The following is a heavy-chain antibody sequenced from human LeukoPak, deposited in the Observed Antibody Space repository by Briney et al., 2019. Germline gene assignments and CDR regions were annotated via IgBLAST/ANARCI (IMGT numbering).Heavy chain of an antibody. Sequence: GGSLRLSCAASGFTVSSNYVSWVRQAPGKGLEWVSSISSSSYIYYADSVKGRFTISRDNAKNSLYLQMNSLRAEDTAVYYCARVLGYYDFWSGYPPPFDYWGQGTLVTVSS. D-gene: IGHD3-3*01. J-gene: IGHJ4*02. CDR2: ISSSSYI. CDR3: ARVLGYYDFWSGYPPPFDY. V-gene: IGHV3-69-1*01. CDR1: GFTVSSNY.